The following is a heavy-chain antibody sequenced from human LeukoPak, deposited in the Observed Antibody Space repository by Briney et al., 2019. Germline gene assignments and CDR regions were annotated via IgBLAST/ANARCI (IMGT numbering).Heavy chain of an antibody. J-gene: IGHJ4*02. V-gene: IGHV3-21*04. CDR2: IDRSSYI. D-gene: IGHD6-13*01. CDR3: AKDAYSSNWYYFDY. CDR1: GFVFSTYK. Sequence: PGGSLRLSCAASGFVFSTYKMNWVRQAPGKGLEWVSSIDRSSYIYYADSVKGRFTISRDNAKNSLYLQMNSLRAEDTALYYCAKDAYSSNWYYFDYWGQGTLVTVSS.